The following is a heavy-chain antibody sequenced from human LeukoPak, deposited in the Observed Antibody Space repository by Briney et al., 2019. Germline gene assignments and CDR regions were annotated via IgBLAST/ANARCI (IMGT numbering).Heavy chain of an antibody. CDR3: ARESPDNYYYYYGMDV. Sequence: PSETQSLTCTVSGGSISSYYWSWIRQPPGKGLEWIGYIYYSGSTNYNPSLKSRVTISVDTSKNQFSLKLSSVTAADTAVYYCARESPDNYYYYYGMDVRGQGTTVTVSS. V-gene: IGHV4-59*01. J-gene: IGHJ6*02. CDR1: GGSISSYY. CDR2: IYYSGST.